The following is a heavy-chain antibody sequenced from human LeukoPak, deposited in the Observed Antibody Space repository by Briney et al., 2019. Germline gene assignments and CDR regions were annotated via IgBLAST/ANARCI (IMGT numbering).Heavy chain of an antibody. CDR3: ERVDKINDFRSGYYTPGRYYYYMDV. CDR2: IRSSGSTI. Sequence: GESLKISCAASGFTFSDYYMSWIRQAPGKGLEWVSYIRSSGSTIYYADSVKGRFTISRDNAKNSLYLQMNSMVDEDTAVYYCERVDKINDFRSGYYTPGRYYYYMDVWGKGTTVTVSS. D-gene: IGHD3-3*01. CDR1: GFTFSDYY. V-gene: IGHV3-11*04. J-gene: IGHJ6*03.